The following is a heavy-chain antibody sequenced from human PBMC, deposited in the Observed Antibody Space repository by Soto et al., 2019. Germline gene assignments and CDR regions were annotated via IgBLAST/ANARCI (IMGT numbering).Heavy chain of an antibody. CDR2: IYYSGST. D-gene: IGHD1-26*01. CDR3: ASWELLRSYSFDY. CDR1: GDSISRSNYY. J-gene: IGHJ4*01. Sequence: SETLSLTCTVSGDSISRSNYYWGWIRQPPGKGLEWIGSIYYSGSTFYNPSLESRVTISVDTSKNQFSLNLNSVTAADTAVYYCASWELLRSYSFDYWGQGTLVTVSS. V-gene: IGHV4-39*01.